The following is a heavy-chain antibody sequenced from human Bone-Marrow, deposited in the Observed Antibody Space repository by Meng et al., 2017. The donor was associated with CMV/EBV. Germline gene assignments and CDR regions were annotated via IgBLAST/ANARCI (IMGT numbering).Heavy chain of an antibody. D-gene: IGHD2-2*02. CDR1: GFTVSSNY. CDR2: IYSGGST. J-gene: IGHJ6*02. V-gene: IGHV3-53*01. Sequence: GESLKISCAASGFTVSSNYMSWVRQAPGKGLEWVSVIYSGGSTYYADSVKGRFTISRDNSKNTLYLQMNSLRAEDTDVYYCAHGGPAAIVGYYYYGMDVWGQGTTVTVSS. CDR3: AHGGPAAIVGYYYYGMDV.